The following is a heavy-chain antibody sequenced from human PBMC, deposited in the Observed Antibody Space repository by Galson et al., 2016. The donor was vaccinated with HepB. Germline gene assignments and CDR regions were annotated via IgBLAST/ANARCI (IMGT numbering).Heavy chain of an antibody. Sequence: QSGAEVKKPGASVKVSCKTSGYTFDINGISWLRQTPEHGLEWLGWISAYNGNSNHAQNLQGRVTLTTDTSTSTAYMGLRALTSDDTAVYFCARDGAVSPSNFDAWGQGTLVAVSS. CDR3: ARDGAVSPSNFDA. CDR1: GYTFDING. J-gene: IGHJ4*02. V-gene: IGHV1-18*04. D-gene: IGHD2-8*01. CDR2: ISAYNGNS.